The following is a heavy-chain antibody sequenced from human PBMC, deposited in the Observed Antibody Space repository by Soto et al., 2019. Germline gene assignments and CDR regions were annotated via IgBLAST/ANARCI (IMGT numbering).Heavy chain of an antibody. CDR3: AHRRGGGDVPWFDP. D-gene: IGHD2-21*01. CDR2: IYWDDDK. J-gene: IGHJ5*02. V-gene: IGHV2-5*02. Sequence: QITLKESGPTLVKPTQTLTLTCTFSGFSLSTSGVGVGWIRQPPGKSLEWLALIYWDDDKRYSPSLKSRLTITKDTSKNQVVLTMTNMDPVDTATYYCAHRRGGGDVPWFDPWGQGTLVTVSS. CDR1: GFSLSTSGVG.